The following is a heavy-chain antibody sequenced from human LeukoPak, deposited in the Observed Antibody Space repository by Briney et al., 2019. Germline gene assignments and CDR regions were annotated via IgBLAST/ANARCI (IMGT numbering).Heavy chain of an antibody. CDR3: AREKGNDALDI. J-gene: IGHJ3*02. V-gene: IGHV4-31*03. CDR1: GDSIINAGNY. CDR2: IYYSGNT. Sequence: SETLSLTCNVSGDSIINAGNYWTWIRQHPGKGLEWIGYIYYSGNTYYNPSPKSRVIMSIDTSKNQFSLTLNSLTAADTAMYYCAREKGNDALDIWGQGTMVTVSS.